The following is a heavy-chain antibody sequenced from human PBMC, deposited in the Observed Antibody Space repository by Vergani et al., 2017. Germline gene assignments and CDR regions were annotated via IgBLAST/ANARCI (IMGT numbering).Heavy chain of an antibody. Sequence: QVPLQESGPGLVNPSETLSLTCSVSGGSITNYYWSWIRQAAGKGLEWIGRVSVSGSTDSNASLRSRVTMSIDTSTYQFSLKLTSVTAADTAIYYCAKVGRSEVAGTFGAFDIWGQGTMVTVSS. V-gene: IGHV4-4*07. CDR3: AKVGRSEVAGTFGAFDI. CDR1: GGSITNYY. CDR2: VSVSGST. J-gene: IGHJ3*02. D-gene: IGHD6-19*01.